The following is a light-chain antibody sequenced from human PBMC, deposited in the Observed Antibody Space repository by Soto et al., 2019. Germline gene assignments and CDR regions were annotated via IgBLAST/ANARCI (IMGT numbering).Light chain of an antibody. CDR3: QQRSNWPIT. V-gene: IGKV3-15*01. J-gene: IGKJ5*01. CDR1: QSVSRN. Sequence: EIVMTQSPATLSVSPGERATLSCRASQSVSRNLAWYQQKPGQAPRLLISTASTRATGIPGRFSGSGSGTEFTLTISSLQSEDFAVYFCQQRSNWPITXGQGTRLEIK. CDR2: TAS.